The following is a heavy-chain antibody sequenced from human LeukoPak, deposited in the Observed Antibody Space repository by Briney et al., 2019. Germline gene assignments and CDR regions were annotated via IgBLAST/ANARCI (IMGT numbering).Heavy chain of an antibody. CDR1: GYSISSGYY. V-gene: IGHV4-38-2*01. D-gene: IGHD3-22*01. J-gene: IGHJ4*02. CDR2: IYHSGST. Sequence: SETLSLTCAVSGYSISSGYYWGWLRQPPGKGLEWIGSIYHSGSTYYNPSLKSRVTISVDTSKNQFSLKLSSVTAADTAVYYCARTYYYDSSGYYYYFDYWGQGTLVTVSS. CDR3: ARTYYYDSSGYYYYFDY.